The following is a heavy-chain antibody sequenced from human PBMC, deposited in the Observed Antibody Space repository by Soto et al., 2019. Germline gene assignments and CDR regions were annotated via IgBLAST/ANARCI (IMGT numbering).Heavy chain of an antibody. D-gene: IGHD3-22*01. CDR2: TYYRSKWYN. V-gene: IGHV6-1*01. J-gene: IGHJ5*02. CDR3: AREARPHTYYYDSSGYYYPPPNWFDP. CDR1: GDSVSSNSAA. Sequence: SQTLSLTCAISGDSVSSNSAAWNWIRQSPSRGLEWLGRTYYRSKWYNDYAVSVKSRITINPDTSKNQFSLQLNSVTPEDTAVYYCAREARPHTYYYDSSGYYYPPPNWFDPWAREPWSPSPQ.